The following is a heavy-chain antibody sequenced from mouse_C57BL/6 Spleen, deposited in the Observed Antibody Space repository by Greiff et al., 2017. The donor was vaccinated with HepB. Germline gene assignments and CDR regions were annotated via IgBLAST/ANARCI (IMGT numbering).Heavy chain of an antibody. V-gene: IGHV1-15*01. CDR1: GYTFTDYE. Sequence: VQLQQSGAELVRPGASVTLSCKASGYTFTDYEMHWVKQTPVHGLEWIGAIDPETGGTAYNQKFKGKAILTADKSSSTAYMELRSLTSEDSAVDDCTREGALRGGWYFDVWGTGTTVTVSS. D-gene: IGHD1-1*01. CDR3: TREGALRGGWYFDV. CDR2: IDPETGGT. J-gene: IGHJ1*03.